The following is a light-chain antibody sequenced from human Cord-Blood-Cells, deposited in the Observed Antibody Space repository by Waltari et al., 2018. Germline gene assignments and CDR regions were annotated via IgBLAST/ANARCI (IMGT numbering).Light chain of an antibody. V-gene: IGLV3-1*01. CDR1: DLGDKY. J-gene: IGLJ2*01. Sequence: SYELPQPPPVSVSPGQTASLTCSGDDLGDKYACWYQQKPGQSPVLVIYQDSKRPSGLPERFSGSNSGNTATLTISGTQAMEEADYYCQAWDSSTAVVFGGGTKLTVL. CDR3: QAWDSSTAVV. CDR2: QDS.